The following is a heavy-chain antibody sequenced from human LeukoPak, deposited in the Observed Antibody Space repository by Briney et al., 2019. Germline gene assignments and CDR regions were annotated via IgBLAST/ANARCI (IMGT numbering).Heavy chain of an antibody. J-gene: IGHJ4*02. CDR2: ISGSGGST. D-gene: IGHD2-8*02. V-gene: IGHV3-23*01. CDR3: AKDPGWGTRDVDY. Sequence: GGSLRLSCATSGFTVSSNCMSWVRQAPGKGLEWVSAISGSGGSTYYADSVKGRFTISRDNSKNTLYLQMNSLRAEDTAVYYCAKDPGWGTRDVDYWGQGTLVTVSS. CDR1: GFTVSSNC.